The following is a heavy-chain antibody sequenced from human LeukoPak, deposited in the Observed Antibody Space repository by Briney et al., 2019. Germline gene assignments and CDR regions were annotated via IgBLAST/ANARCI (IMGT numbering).Heavy chain of an antibody. V-gene: IGHV3-33*01. Sequence: GGSLRLSCAGSGFTFGGYGMHWFRQTPGKGLEWEAVIAYDGSRAFYADSVKGRFTISRDNSKNTMSVQMDDLRVEDTAVYYCTRYNNDHFDYWGQGTLVTVSS. J-gene: IGHJ4*02. CDR3: TRYNNDHFDY. CDR1: GFTFGGYG. D-gene: IGHD1-14*01. CDR2: IAYDGSRA.